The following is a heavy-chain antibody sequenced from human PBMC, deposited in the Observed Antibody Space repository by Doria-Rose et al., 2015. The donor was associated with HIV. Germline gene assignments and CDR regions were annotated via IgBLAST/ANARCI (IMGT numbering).Heavy chain of an antibody. V-gene: IGHV2-26*01. D-gene: IGHD6-13*01. Sequence: QITLKESGPALVKPTETLTLTCTVSVVSLSSPGMGVSWIRQPPGKALEWLANIFSDDERSYETSLKSRLTISRGTSKSQLVLTMTDMDPVDTATYYCARIKSSRWYHKYYLDFWGQGTLVIVSA. CDR2: IFSDDER. J-gene: IGHJ4*02. CDR1: VVSLSSPGMG. CDR3: ARIKSSRWYHKYYLDF.